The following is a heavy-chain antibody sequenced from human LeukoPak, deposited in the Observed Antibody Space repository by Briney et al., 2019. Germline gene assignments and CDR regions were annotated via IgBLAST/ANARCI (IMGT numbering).Heavy chain of an antibody. CDR2: INPNSGGT. Sequence: GASVKVSCKASGYTFTGYYMHWVRQAPGQGLEWMGWINPNSGGTNYAQKFQGRVTMTRDTSISTAYMELSRLRSDDTAVYYCARDKVRPRSGAFDIWGQGTMVTVSS. CDR3: ARDKVRPRSGAFDI. V-gene: IGHV1-2*02. J-gene: IGHJ3*02. D-gene: IGHD5-12*01. CDR1: GYTFTGYY.